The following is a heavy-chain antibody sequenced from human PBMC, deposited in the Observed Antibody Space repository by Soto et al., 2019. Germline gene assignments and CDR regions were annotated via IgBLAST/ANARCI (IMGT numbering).Heavy chain of an antibody. V-gene: IGHV3-48*02. Sequence: EVQLLESGGGLVQPGGSLRLSCAASGFSFSTYSMNWVRQAPGKGLEWVSYISSRSYTIYYVDSVKGRFPISRDNAKNSLYLQTNSLRDEDTAVFYCARGGSSSDNGMDVWGQRTTVTVSS. J-gene: IGHJ6*02. D-gene: IGHD6-6*01. CDR3: ARGGSSSDNGMDV. CDR2: ISSRSYTI. CDR1: GFSFSTYS.